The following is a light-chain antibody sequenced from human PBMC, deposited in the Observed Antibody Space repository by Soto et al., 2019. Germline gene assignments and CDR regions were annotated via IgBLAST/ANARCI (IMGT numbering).Light chain of an antibody. V-gene: IGKV3-20*01. Sequence: DIVFTQSPGTLSLSPGERATLSCRASQSVSSNLAWYQQKPGQAPRLLIYGASSRATGIPDRFSGSGSGTDFTLTIRRLGPEDSAVYYCQQYGSSPFTFGPGTKVDIK. CDR3: QQYGSSPFT. CDR1: QSVSSN. CDR2: GAS. J-gene: IGKJ3*01.